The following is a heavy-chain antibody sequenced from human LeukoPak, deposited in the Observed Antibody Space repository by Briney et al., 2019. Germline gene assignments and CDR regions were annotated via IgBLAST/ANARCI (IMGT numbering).Heavy chain of an antibody. J-gene: IGHJ4*02. CDR1: GGSISGYY. Sequence: SETLSLTCTVSGGSISGYYWGWIRQPPGKGLEWIGSIYYSGRTDSNPSLKSRVTISLNTSKNQFSLKVTSVTAADTAVYYCARWERTVENLFDYWGQGTLVTVSS. CDR3: ARWERTVENLFDY. CDR2: IYYSGRT. V-gene: IGHV4-39*01. D-gene: IGHD4-23*01.